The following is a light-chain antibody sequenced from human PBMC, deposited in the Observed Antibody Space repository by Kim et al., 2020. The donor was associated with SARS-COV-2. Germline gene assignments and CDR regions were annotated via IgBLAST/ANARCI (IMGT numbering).Light chain of an antibody. CDR1: QSVSSN. CDR3: QQYNNWPLT. J-gene: IGKJ4*01. CDR2: GAS. V-gene: IGKV3-15*01. Sequence: EIVMTQSPATLSVPPGERATLSCRASQSVSSNLAWYQQKPGQDPRLLIYGASTRATGIPARFSVSGSGTEFTLTISSLQSEDFAVYYCQQYNNWPLTFGGGTKVDIK.